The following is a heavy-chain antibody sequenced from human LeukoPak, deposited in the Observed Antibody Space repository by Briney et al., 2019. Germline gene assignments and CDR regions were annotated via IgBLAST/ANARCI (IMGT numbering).Heavy chain of an antibody. D-gene: IGHD3-22*01. CDR3: ARDRTGSENYYDSSGYYYVGYYYYMDV. CDR2: IYYSGST. V-gene: IGHV4-59*01. Sequence: IPSETLSLTCTVSGGSISSYYWSWIRQPPGKGLEWIGYIYYSGSTNYNPSLKSRVTISVDTSKNQFSLKLSSVTAADTAVYYCARDRTGSENYYDSSGYYYVGYYYYMDVWGKGTTVTVSS. J-gene: IGHJ6*03. CDR1: GGSISSYY.